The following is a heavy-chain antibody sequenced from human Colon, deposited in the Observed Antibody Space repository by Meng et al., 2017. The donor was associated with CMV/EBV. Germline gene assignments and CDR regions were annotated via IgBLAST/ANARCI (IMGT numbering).Heavy chain of an antibody. D-gene: IGHD1-26*01. V-gene: IGHV3-7*01. Sequence: GGSLRLSCAASGFTFSSYWMSWVRQAPGKVLEWVANIKQDGSEKYYVDSVKGRFTISRDNAKNSLYLQMNSLRAEDTAVYYCARLPVIVGATKHFDYWGQGTLVTVSS. CDR3: ARLPVIVGATKHFDY. J-gene: IGHJ4*02. CDR2: IKQDGSEK. CDR1: GFTFSSYW.